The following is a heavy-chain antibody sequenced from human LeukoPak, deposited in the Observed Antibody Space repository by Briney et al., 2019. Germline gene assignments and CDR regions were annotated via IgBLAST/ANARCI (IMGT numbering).Heavy chain of an antibody. CDR2: ISSGSSTT. CDR3: AGARTYYYAMNV. Sequence: GGSLRLSCVASGFTFSSYSMNWVRQAPGKGLEWVSYISSGSSTTYYVDSVKGRFTISRDNAKNSLYLQMNSLRDEDTAVYYCAGARTYYYAMNVWGQGTTVTVSS. V-gene: IGHV3-48*02. CDR1: GFTFSSYS. J-gene: IGHJ6*02.